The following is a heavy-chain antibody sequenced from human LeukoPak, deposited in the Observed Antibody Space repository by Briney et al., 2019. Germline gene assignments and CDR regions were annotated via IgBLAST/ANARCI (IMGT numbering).Heavy chain of an antibody. CDR3: AGHPSAYFIAAAGNGPWGAFDI. V-gene: IGHV3-53*01. CDR1: ELTLSDNY. D-gene: IGHD6-13*01. J-gene: IGHJ3*02. CDR2: IYAGGST. Sequence: GGSLRLSCAASELTLSDNYMSWIRQAPGRGLEWVSFIYAGGSTYYADSVRGRFIMSRDNSKNTVYLQMNSLRAEDTAVYYCAGHPSAYFIAAAGNGPWGAFDIWGQGTMVTVSS.